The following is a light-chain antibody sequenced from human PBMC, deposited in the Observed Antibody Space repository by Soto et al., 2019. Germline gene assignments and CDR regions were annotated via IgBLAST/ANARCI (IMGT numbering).Light chain of an antibody. CDR2: AAS. CDR1: QSISTY. Sequence: DIQMTQSPSSLSASVGARVTITFRASQSISTYLDWYQQKPGKAPKLLIYAASSLQSGVPSRFSGSGSGTEFTLTISSLQPEDFATYYCQQRHSYPITFGQGTRLEIK. CDR3: QQRHSYPIT. J-gene: IGKJ5*01. V-gene: IGKV1-39*01.